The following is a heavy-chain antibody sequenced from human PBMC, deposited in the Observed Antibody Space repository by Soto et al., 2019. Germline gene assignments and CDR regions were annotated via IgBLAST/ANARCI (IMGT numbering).Heavy chain of an antibody. CDR3: ARIPVDTSMIYWLDP. Sequence: SETLSLTCTVSGGSVSSGDYYWSWIRQPPGKGLEWIGYIYYSGNTNYNPSLKSRVIISVDTSKSLSSLKLTSVTAADTAVYYCARIPVDTSMIYWLDPWGQGTLVTVSS. CDR1: GGSVSSGDYY. J-gene: IGHJ5*02. CDR2: IYYSGNT. D-gene: IGHD5-18*01. V-gene: IGHV4-61*08.